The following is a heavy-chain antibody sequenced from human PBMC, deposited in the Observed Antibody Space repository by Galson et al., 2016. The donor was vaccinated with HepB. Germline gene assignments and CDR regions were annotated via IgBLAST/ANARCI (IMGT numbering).Heavy chain of an antibody. CDR1: GGSISSSTW. V-gene: IGHV4-4*02. CDR3: ARDAGNIGFWSGPSYHSGWFDP. CDR2: IYQSGIT. Sequence: SETLSLTCAVSGGSISSSTWWSWVRQPPGRALEWIGEIYQSGITNYNASLKSRITISVDRSKNQFSLKLTSVTAADTAVYYCARDAGNIGFWSGPSYHSGWFDPWGQGTLVTVSA. D-gene: IGHD3-3*01. J-gene: IGHJ5*02.